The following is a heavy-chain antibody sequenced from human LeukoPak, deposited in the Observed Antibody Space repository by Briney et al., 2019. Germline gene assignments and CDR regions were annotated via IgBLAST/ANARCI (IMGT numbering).Heavy chain of an antibody. CDR2: IYYSGST. Sequence: SQTLSLTCTVSGGSISSGGYYWSWIRQHPGKGLEWIGYIYYSGSTYYNPSLKSRVTISVDTSKNQFSLKLSSVTAADTAVYYCARRGVTQKYFDYWGQGTLVTSPQ. J-gene: IGHJ4*02. D-gene: IGHD3-10*01. V-gene: IGHV4-31*03. CDR1: GGSISSGGYY. CDR3: ARRGVTQKYFDY.